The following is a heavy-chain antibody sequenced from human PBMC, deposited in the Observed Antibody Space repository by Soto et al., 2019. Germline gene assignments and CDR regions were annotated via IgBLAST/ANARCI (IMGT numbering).Heavy chain of an antibody. J-gene: IGHJ6*02. D-gene: IGHD6-13*01. V-gene: IGHV3-53*02. CDR1: GFTVSSNY. CDR2: IYSGGST. CDR3: ARDQTRGSSWWGADDYYYGMDV. Sequence: EVQLVETGGGLIQPGGSLRLSCAASGFTVSSNYMSWVRQAPGKGLEWVSVIYSGGSTYYADSVKGRFTISRDNSKNTLYLQMNSLRAEDTAVYYCARDQTRGSSWWGADDYYYGMDVWGQGTTVTVSS.